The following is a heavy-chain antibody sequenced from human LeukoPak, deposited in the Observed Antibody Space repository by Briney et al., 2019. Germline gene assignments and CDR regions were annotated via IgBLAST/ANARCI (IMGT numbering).Heavy chain of an antibody. CDR2: ISGSGGST. V-gene: IGHV3-23*01. Sequence: PGGSLRLSCAASGFTFSSYAMTWVRQAPGKGLEWVSVISGSGGSTYYADSVKGRFTISRDNSENTLYLQMNSLRAEDTAVYYCAKDRDPGYSSGWYGSPNDYWGQGTLVTVSS. J-gene: IGHJ4*02. D-gene: IGHD6-19*01. CDR1: GFTFSSYA. CDR3: AKDRDPGYSSGWYGSPNDY.